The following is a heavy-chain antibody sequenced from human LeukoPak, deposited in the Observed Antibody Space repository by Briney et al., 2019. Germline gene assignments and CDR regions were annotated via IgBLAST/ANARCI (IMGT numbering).Heavy chain of an antibody. V-gene: IGHV3-30*02. D-gene: IGHD3-22*01. CDR3: ARVTYYYDSSGYAY. J-gene: IGHJ4*02. CDR2: IRYDGSNK. CDR1: GFTFSSYG. Sequence: GGSLSLSCAASGFTFSSYGMHWVRQAPGKGLEWVAFIRYDGSNKYYADSVKGRFTISRDKSKNSLYLQMNSLRAEDTAVYYCARVTYYYDSSGYAYWGQGTLVTVSS.